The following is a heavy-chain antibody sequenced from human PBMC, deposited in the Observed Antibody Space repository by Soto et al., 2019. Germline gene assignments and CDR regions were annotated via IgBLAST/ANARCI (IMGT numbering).Heavy chain of an antibody. J-gene: IGHJ6*02. CDR1: GFTFSSYG. V-gene: IGHV3-33*01. Sequence: GGSLRLSCAASGFTFSSYGMHWVRQAPGKGLEWVAVIWYDGSNKYYADSVKGRFTISRDNSKNTLYLQMNSLRAEDTAVYYCARGGGNYHAYYYYGMDVWGQGTTVTVSS. CDR2: IWYDGSNK. CDR3: ARGGGNYHAYYYYGMDV. D-gene: IGHD1-7*01.